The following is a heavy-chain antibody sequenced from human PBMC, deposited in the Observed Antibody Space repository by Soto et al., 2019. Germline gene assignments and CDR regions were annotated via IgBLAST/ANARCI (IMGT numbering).Heavy chain of an antibody. D-gene: IGHD3-22*01. Sequence: QVQLVESGGGVVQPGRSLRLSCAASGFTFSSYGMHWVRQAPGKGLEWVAVISYDGSNKYYADSVKGRFTISRDNSKNTLYLQMNSLRAEATAVYYCAKHDITTGLSISHRPFDPWGQGTLVTVST. CDR1: GFTFSSYG. CDR3: AKHDITTGLSISHRPFDP. J-gene: IGHJ5*02. V-gene: IGHV3-30*18. CDR2: ISYDGSNK.